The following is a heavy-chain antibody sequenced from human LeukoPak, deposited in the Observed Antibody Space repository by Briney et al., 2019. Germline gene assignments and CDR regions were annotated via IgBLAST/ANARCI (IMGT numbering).Heavy chain of an antibody. CDR2: IKQDGSEK. CDR3: ARELSDYATTYFDY. CDR1: RFTFSSYW. Sequence: GGSLRLSCAASRFTFSSYWMNWVRQAPGKGLEWVANIKQDGSEKYYVDSVKGRFTISRDNAKNSLYLQMNSLRAEDTAVYYCARELSDYATTYFDYWGQGTLVTVSS. V-gene: IGHV3-7*01. D-gene: IGHD5-12*01. J-gene: IGHJ4*02.